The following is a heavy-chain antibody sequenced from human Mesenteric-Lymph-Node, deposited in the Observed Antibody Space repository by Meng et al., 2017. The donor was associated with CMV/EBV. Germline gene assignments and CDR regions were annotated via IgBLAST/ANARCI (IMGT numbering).Heavy chain of an antibody. D-gene: IGHD1-26*01. CDR2: IYHSGST. Sequence: SGGSISSSNWWRWVRQPPGTGLEWIGEIYHSGSTNYNPSLKSRVTISVDKSKNQFSLKLSSVTAADTAVYYCARDLYGVGATTGAYYYWGQGTLVTVSS. V-gene: IGHV4-4*02. CDR3: ARDLYGVGATTGAYYY. J-gene: IGHJ4*02. CDR1: GGSISSSNW.